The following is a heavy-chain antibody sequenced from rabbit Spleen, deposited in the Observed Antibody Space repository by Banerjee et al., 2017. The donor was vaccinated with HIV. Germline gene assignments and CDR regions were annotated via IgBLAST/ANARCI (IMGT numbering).Heavy chain of an antibody. V-gene: IGHV1S45*01. J-gene: IGHJ4*01. D-gene: IGHD7-1*01. CDR2: IGTGVGDT. CDR3: ARETWGSTGNYGL. CDR1: GFSFSDRDV. Sequence: QEELEESGGGLVKPEGSLTLTCKASGFSFSDRDVMCWVRQAPGKGLEWIACIGTGVGDTYYANWAKGRFTISKTSSTTVTLQVTSLTAADTATYFCARETWGSTGNYGLWGPGTLVTVS.